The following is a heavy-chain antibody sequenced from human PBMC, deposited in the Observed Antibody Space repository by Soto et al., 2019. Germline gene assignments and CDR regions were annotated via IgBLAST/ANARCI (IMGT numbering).Heavy chain of an antibody. V-gene: IGHV1-69*13. CDR1: GGTFSSYA. J-gene: IGHJ3*02. D-gene: IGHD4-17*01. Sequence: GASVKVSCKASGGTFSSYAISWVREAPGQGLEWMGGIIPIFGTANYAQKFQGRVTITADESTSTAYMELSSLRSEDTAVYYCARDAGDYEGAFDIWGQGTMVTVSS. CDR3: ARDAGDYEGAFDI. CDR2: IIPIFGTA.